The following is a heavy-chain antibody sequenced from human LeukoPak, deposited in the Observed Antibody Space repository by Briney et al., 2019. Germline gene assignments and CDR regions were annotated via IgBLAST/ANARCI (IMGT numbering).Heavy chain of an antibody. CDR2: ISSSGSTI. CDR3: ASDETSVIWSGYQIFDY. D-gene: IGHD3-3*01. J-gene: IGHJ4*02. V-gene: IGHV3-11*01. Sequence: PGGSLRLSCAASGFTFSDYYMSWIRQAPGKGLEWVSYISSSGSTIYYADSVKGRFTISRDNAKNSLYLQMNSLRAEDTDVYYCASDETSVIWSGYQIFDYWGQGTLVTVSS. CDR1: GFTFSDYY.